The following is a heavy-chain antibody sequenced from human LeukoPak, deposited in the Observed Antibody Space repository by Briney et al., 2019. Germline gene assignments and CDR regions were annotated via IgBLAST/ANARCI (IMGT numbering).Heavy chain of an antibody. J-gene: IGHJ4*02. CDR3: ARGHDYGDY. V-gene: IGHV4-59*01. CDR1: GGSISSYY. Sequence: SETLSLTCTVSGGSISSYYWSWIRQPPGKGLEWIGYIYYSGSTNCNPSLKSRVTISVDTSKNQFSLKLSSVTAADTAVYYCARGHDYGDYWGQGTLVTVSS. CDR2: IYYSGST.